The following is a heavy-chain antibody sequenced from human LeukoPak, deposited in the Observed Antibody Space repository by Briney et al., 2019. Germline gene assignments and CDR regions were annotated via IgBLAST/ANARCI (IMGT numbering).Heavy chain of an antibody. Sequence: PGGSLRLSCAASGFTFSSYAMSWVRQAPGKGLEWVSAISGSGGSTYYADSVKGRFTISRDNSKNTLYLQMNSLRAEDTAVYYCAKWNSSPYYYYYGMDVWGQGTTVTVSS. D-gene: IGHD1/OR15-1a*01. J-gene: IGHJ6*02. CDR2: ISGSGGST. CDR1: GFTFSSYA. V-gene: IGHV3-23*01. CDR3: AKWNSSPYYYYYGMDV.